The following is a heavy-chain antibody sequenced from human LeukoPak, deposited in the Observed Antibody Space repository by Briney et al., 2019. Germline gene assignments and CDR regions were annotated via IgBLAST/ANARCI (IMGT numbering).Heavy chain of an antibody. V-gene: IGHV1-8*01. CDR1: GYTFTSYD. CDR2: MNPNSGNT. J-gene: IGHJ4*02. CDR3: ARWGYSSGWYGPLRSN. Sequence: ASVKVSCKASGYTFTSYDIDWVRQAPGQGLEWMGWMNPNSGNTSYAQTFQGRVTMTRNTSISTAYMELSSRRSEETAVYYCARWGYSSGWYGPLRSNWGQGTLVTVSS. D-gene: IGHD6-19*01.